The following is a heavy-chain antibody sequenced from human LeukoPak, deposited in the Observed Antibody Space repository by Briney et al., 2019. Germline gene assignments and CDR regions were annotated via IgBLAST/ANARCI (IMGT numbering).Heavy chain of an antibody. D-gene: IGHD3-22*01. V-gene: IGHV1-69*04. CDR2: IIPILGIA. CDR1: GGTFSSYA. J-gene: IGHJ4*02. CDR3: ATSYSRYSSGYYYLLDY. Sequence: ASVKVSCKASGGTFSSYAISWVRQAPGQGLEWMGRIIPILGIANYAQKFRGRVTITADKSTSTAYMELSSLRSEDTAVYYCATSYSRYSSGYYYLLDYWGQGTLVTVSS.